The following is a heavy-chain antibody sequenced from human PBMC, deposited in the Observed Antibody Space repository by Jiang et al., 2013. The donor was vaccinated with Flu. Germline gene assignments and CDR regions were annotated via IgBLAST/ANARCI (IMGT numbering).Heavy chain of an antibody. CDR3: ARDPSYSAYPPGNFDY. Sequence: SLTCAISGDSVSNNSAAWHWIRQSPSRGLEWLGRTYYRSKWFNAYALSVKSRITINPDTSKNQFSLQLNSVTPEDTAVYYCARDPSYSAYPPGNFDYWGQGTLVTVSS. V-gene: IGHV6-1*01. D-gene: IGHD5-12*01. CDR1: GDSVSNNSAA. J-gene: IGHJ4*02. CDR2: TYYRSKWFN.